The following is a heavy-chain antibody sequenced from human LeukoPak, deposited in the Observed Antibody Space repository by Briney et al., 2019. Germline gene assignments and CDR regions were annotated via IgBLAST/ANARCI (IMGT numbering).Heavy chain of an antibody. Sequence: PSETLSLTCTVSGGSISSYYWSWIRQPPGKGLEWIGYIHYTGSINYNPSLKSRATISVDTSKKQFSLKLSSVTAADTAVYFCARNRGRYSSSFKDYFDYWGQGTPVTVSS. V-gene: IGHV4-59*01. CDR1: GGSISSYY. J-gene: IGHJ4*02. CDR2: IHYTGSI. CDR3: ARNRGRYSSSFKDYFDY. D-gene: IGHD6-13*01.